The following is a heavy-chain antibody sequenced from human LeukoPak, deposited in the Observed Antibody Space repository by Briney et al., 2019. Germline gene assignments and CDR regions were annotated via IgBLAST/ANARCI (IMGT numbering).Heavy chain of an antibody. J-gene: IGHJ4*02. CDR2: IYHSGST. Sequence: PSQTLSLTCTVSGGSISSGDYYWSWIRQPPGKGLEWIGSIYHSGSTYYNPSLKSRVTISVDTSKNQFSLKLSSVTAADTAVYYCARVLTTRSVTARDYWGQGTLVTVSS. V-gene: IGHV4-39*07. CDR3: ARVLTTRSVTARDY. D-gene: IGHD1-1*01. CDR1: GGSISSGDYY.